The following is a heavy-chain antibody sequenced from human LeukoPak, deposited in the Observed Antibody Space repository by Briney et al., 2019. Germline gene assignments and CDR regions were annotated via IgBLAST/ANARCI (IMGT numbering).Heavy chain of an antibody. CDR1: GFTFSSYE. V-gene: IGHV3-48*03. D-gene: IGHD3-10*02. CDR2: ISSSGSTI. Sequence: GGSLRLSCAASGFTFSSYEMNWVRQAPGTGLEWVSYISSSGSTIYYADSVKGRFTISRDNAKNSLYLQMNSLRAEDTAVYYCAELGITMIGGVWGKGTTVTVSS. CDR3: AELGITMIGGV. J-gene: IGHJ6*04.